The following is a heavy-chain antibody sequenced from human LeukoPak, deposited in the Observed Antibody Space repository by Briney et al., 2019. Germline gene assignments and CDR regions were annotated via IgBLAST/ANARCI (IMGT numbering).Heavy chain of an antibody. CDR2: INSDGTST. Sequence: SLRLSCXXCGFTXXSYWMHWVSQAPGKGVVWVSRINSDGTSTSYPDSVKGRFTISRDNANNTLYLQMNSLRAEDTAVYYCARVGYSYYSGQGTLVTVSS. J-gene: IGHJ4*02. V-gene: IGHV3-74*01. CDR1: GFTXXSYW. D-gene: IGHD5-18*01. CDR3: ARVGYSYY.